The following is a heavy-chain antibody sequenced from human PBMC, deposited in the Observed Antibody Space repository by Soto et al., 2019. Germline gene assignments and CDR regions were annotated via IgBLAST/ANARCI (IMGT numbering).Heavy chain of an antibody. V-gene: IGHV4-34*01. Sequence: QVQLQQWGAGLLKPSETLSLTCAVYGGSFSGYYWSWIRQPPGKGLEWIGEINHSGSTNYNPSLKSRVPISVDTSKNQFSLKLSSVTAADTAVYYCARRRVFDYWGQGTLVTVSS. D-gene: IGHD6-6*01. J-gene: IGHJ4*02. CDR1: GGSFSGYY. CDR2: INHSGST. CDR3: ARRRVFDY.